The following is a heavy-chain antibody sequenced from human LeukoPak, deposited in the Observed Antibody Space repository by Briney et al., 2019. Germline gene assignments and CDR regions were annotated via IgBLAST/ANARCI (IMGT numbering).Heavy chain of an antibody. V-gene: IGHV3-53*04. CDR2: IYSGGST. D-gene: IGHD3-22*01. CDR3: ARVIYYDSSGYLAYYLDY. CDR1: GFTVSSNY. Sequence: GGSLRLSCAASGFTVSSNYMSWVRQAPGKGLEWVSVIYSGGSTYYADSVKGRFTISRHNSKSTLYLQMNSLRAEDTAVYYCARVIYYDSSGYLAYYLDYWGQGTLVTVSS. J-gene: IGHJ4*02.